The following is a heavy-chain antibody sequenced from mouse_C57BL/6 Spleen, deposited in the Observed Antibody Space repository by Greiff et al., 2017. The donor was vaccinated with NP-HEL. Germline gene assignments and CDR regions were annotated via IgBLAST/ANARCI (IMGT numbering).Heavy chain of an antibody. CDR3: ARDDGRLDY. V-gene: IGHV5-16*01. D-gene: IGHD1-1*01. CDR2: INYDGSST. J-gene: IGHJ2*01. Sequence: EVMLVESEGGLVQPGSSMKLSCTASGFTFSDYYMAWVRQVPEKGLEWVANINYDGSSTYYLDSLKSRFIISRDNAKNILYLQMSSLKSEDTATYYCARDDGRLDYWGQGTTLTVSS. CDR1: GFTFSDYY.